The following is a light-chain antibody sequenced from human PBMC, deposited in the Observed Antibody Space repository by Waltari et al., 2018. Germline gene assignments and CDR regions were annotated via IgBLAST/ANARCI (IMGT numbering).Light chain of an antibody. V-gene: IGKV3-15*01. CDR3: QQYDEWPFT. CDR2: AAA. CDR1: QSVNVN. J-gene: IGKJ2*01. Sequence: TVMTQSPATLSLSPGETATLPCRASQSVNVNLAWYQQQVGQTPRLPIYAAASRTTGIPGRLSGSGSGTDFTLTISSLQSEDFAVYYCQQYDEWPFTFGQGTKVDFK.